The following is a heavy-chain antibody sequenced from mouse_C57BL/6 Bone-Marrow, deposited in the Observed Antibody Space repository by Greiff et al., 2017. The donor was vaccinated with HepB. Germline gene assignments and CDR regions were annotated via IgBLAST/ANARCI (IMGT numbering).Heavy chain of an antibody. V-gene: IGHV7-1*01. CDR2: SRNKANDYTT. Sequence: EVNLVESGGGLVQSGRSLRLSCATSGFTFSDFYMEWVRQAPGKGLEWIAASRNKANDYTTEYSASVKGRFIVSRDTSQSILYLQMNALRAEDTAIYYCARDAVYGSSYAYAMDYWGQGTSVTVSS. J-gene: IGHJ4*01. CDR3: ARDAVYGSSYAYAMDY. CDR1: GFTFSDFY. D-gene: IGHD1-1*01.